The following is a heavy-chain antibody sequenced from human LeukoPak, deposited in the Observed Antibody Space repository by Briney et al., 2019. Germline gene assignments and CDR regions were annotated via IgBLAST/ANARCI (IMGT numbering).Heavy chain of an antibody. Sequence: ASVKVSCKASGYTFTSYAMHWVRQAPGQRLEWMGWINAGNGNTKYSQKFQGRVTITRDTSASTAYMELRSLRSDDTAVYYCARDSGHEQLVQFDYWGQGTLVTVSS. V-gene: IGHV1-3*01. J-gene: IGHJ4*02. CDR3: ARDSGHEQLVQFDY. D-gene: IGHD6-13*01. CDR2: INAGNGNT. CDR1: GYTFTSYA.